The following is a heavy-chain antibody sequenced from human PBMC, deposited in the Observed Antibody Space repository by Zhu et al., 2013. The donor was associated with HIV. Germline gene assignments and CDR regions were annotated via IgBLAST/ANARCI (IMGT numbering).Heavy chain of an antibody. V-gene: IGHV4-4*07. CDR2: IYTSGST. Sequence: QVQLQESGPGPGEAFGDPCPLTCTVSGGSISSYYWSWIRQPAGKGLEWIGRIYTSGSTNYNPSLKSRVTMSVDTSKNQFSLKLSSVTAADTAVYYCARARTAGSSGYPLGYWGQGTLVTVSS. D-gene: IGHD3-22*01. CDR1: GGSISSYY. CDR3: ARARTAGSSGYPLGY. J-gene: IGHJ4*02.